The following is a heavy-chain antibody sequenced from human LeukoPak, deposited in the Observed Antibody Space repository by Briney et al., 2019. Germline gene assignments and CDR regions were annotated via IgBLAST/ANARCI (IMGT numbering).Heavy chain of an antibody. D-gene: IGHD3-10*01. CDR1: GFTFSSYG. CDR3: ARDFSYGSGSYYYYYGMDV. J-gene: IGHJ6*04. Sequence: GRSLRLSCAASGFTFSSYGMHWVRQAPGKGLEWVAVIWYDGSNKYYADSVKGRFTISRDNSKNTLYLQKNSLRAEDTAVYYCARDFSYGSGSYYYYYGMDVWGKGTTVTVSS. V-gene: IGHV3-33*01. CDR2: IWYDGSNK.